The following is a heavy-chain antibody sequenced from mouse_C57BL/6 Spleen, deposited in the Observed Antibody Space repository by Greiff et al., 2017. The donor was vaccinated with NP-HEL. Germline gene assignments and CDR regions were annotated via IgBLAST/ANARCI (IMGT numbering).Heavy chain of an antibody. J-gene: IGHJ1*03. V-gene: IGHV1-80*01. CDR1: GYAFSSYW. D-gene: IGHD1-1*01. CDR3: ARTDYGSPLYFDV. CDR2: IYPGDGAT. Sequence: QVQLKESGAELVKPGASVKISCKASGYAFSSYWMNWVKQRPGKGLEWIGQIYPGDGATNYNGKFKGKATLTADKSSSTAYMQLSSLTSEDSAVYFCARTDYGSPLYFDVWGTGTTVTVSS.